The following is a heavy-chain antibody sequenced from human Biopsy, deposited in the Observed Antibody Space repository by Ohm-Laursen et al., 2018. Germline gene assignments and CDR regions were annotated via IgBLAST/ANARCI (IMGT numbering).Heavy chain of an antibody. CDR3: ALAAAQTVTHFDY. CDR1: GFTFSSYA. J-gene: IGHJ4*02. Sequence: GTLSLTCAASGFTFSSYAMTWFRQAPGKGLEWVSTISGNSDIIYDTDSVKGRFTISRDNSKNTLYLQMNSLRADDTAVYYCALAAAQTVTHFDYWGQGTLVTVSS. CDR2: ISGNSDII. V-gene: IGHV3-23*01. D-gene: IGHD4-17*01.